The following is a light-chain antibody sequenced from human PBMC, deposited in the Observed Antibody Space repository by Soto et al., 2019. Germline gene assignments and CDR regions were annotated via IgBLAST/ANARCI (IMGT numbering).Light chain of an antibody. CDR3: QQPKSFPLT. V-gene: IGKV1-12*01. Sequence: DIQMTQSPSSVSASVGDRVTITCRASQDINSWLTWYQRKPGKAPKVLIYIASRLQPGVPSRFSGRGSGTDFSLTISNLQPEDFATYFCQQPKSFPLTFGGGTKVDIK. CDR2: IAS. J-gene: IGKJ4*01. CDR1: QDINSW.